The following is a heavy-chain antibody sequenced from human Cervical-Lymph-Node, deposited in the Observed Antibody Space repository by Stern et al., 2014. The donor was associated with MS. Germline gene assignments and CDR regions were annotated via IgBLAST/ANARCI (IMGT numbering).Heavy chain of an antibody. J-gene: IGHJ4*02. Sequence: QVQLVESGPGLVKPSQTLSLTCTVSGGSISDVVYYWTWVRHLPRTGLEWVGYIYYTGSTYYNPSLQSRVVMSVDKSKNQFSLRLSSVTAADTAIYYCARERRTHYSDSNGYYFDYWGPGKLVTVSS. V-gene: IGHV4-31*03. D-gene: IGHD3-22*01. CDR1: GGSISDVVYY. CDR3: ARERRTHYSDSNGYYFDY. CDR2: IYYTGST.